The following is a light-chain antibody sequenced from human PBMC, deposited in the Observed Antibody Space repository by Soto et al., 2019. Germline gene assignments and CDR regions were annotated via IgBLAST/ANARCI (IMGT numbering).Light chain of an antibody. CDR1: QSVNTF. CDR2: DAS. Sequence: EIVLTQSPATLSLSPGERATLSCRASQSVNTFLVWYQQRPGQPPRLLIHDASSRAAGIPARFSGSGFGTDFTLTISSLEPEDAAVYYCQQRSNWPPITFGQGTRLEI. CDR3: QQRSNWPPIT. V-gene: IGKV3-11*01. J-gene: IGKJ5*01.